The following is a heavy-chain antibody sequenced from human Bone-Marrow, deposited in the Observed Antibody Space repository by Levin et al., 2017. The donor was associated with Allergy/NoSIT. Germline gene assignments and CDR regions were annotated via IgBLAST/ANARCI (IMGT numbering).Heavy chain of an antibody. Sequence: GASVKVSCKASGYTFTSYGISWVRQAPGQGLEWMGWISAYNGNTNYAQKLQGRVTMTTDTSTSTAYMELRSLRSDDTAVYYCARDALSGTTLSSYYYYYMDVWGKGTTVTVSS. CDR1: GYTFTSYG. D-gene: IGHD1-7*01. CDR3: ARDALSGTTLSSYYYYYMDV. V-gene: IGHV1-18*01. CDR2: ISAYNGNT. J-gene: IGHJ6*03.